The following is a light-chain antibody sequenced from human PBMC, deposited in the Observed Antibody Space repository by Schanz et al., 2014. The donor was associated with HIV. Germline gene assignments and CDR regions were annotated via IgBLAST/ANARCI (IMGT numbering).Light chain of an antibody. Sequence: SVLTQPPSASGTPGQRVTISCSGSSSNFRSNAVNWHQQLPGTAPRLVIYNTFHRPSGVPDRFSGSQSGTSASLAISGLQSEDESDFFCATWDDSLDGWVFGGGIKLTVL. CDR2: NTF. J-gene: IGLJ3*02. CDR1: SSNFRSNA. CDR3: ATWDDSLDGWV. V-gene: IGLV1-44*01.